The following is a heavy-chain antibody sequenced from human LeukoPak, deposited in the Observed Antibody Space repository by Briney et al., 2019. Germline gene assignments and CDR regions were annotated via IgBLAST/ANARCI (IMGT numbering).Heavy chain of an antibody. CDR3: ARDVGNGDYDFDY. Sequence: ASVKVSCKASGYTFTGYYMHWVRQAPGQGLEWMGWINPNSGGTNYAQKFQGWVTMTRDTSISTAYMELSRLRSDDTAVYSCARDVGNGDYDFDYWGQGTLVTVSS. V-gene: IGHV1-2*04. J-gene: IGHJ4*02. CDR2: INPNSGGT. D-gene: IGHD4-17*01. CDR1: GYTFTGYY.